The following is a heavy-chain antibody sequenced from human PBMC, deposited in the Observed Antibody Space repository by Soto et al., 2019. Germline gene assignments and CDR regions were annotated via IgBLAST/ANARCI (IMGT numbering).Heavy chain of an antibody. CDR1: GFTFSDYY. CDR3: ARTMVRGVMTLQHYYYMDV. D-gene: IGHD3-10*01. V-gene: IGHV3-11*01. Sequence: QVQLVESGGGLVKPGGSLRLSCAASGFTFSDYYMSWIRQAPGKGVEWVSYISSSGSTIYYADSVKGRFTISRDNAKNSLYLQMNSLRAEDTAVYYCARTMVRGVMTLQHYYYMDVWGKGTTVTVSS. J-gene: IGHJ6*03. CDR2: ISSSGSTI.